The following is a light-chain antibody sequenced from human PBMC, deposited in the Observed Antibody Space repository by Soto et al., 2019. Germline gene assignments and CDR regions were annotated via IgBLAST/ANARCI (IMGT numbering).Light chain of an antibody. Sequence: EIVLTQSPATLSLSPGERAPLSCRASQSVSSYLAWYQQKPGQAPRLLIYDASNRATGIPARFSGSGSRTDFPLTISRLEPEDFAVYYCQQYGSSGTFGQGTKVDTK. CDR2: DAS. CDR1: QSVSSY. V-gene: IGKV3-11*01. CDR3: QQYGSSGT. J-gene: IGKJ1*01.